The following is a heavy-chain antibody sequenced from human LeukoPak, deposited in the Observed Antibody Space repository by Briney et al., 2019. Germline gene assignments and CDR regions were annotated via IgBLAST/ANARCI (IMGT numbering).Heavy chain of an antibody. D-gene: IGHD2-15*01. CDR1: GGSISSYY. CDR2: IYYSGST. V-gene: IGHV4-59*08. Sequence: SETLSLTCTVSGGSISSYYWSWIRQPPGKGLEWIGYIYYSGSTNYNPSLKSRVTISVDTSKNQFSLKLSSVTAADTAVYYCARCIVVVVAATPRWFDPWGQGTLVTVSS. J-gene: IGHJ5*02. CDR3: ARCIVVVVAATPRWFDP.